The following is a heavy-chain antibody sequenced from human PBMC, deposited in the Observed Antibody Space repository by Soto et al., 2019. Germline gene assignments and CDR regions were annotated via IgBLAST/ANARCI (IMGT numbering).Heavy chain of an antibody. V-gene: IGHV1-8*01. CDR3: VRLFYYGSGSWVE. CDR2: VNPNNGHT. CDR1: GYTFTSYD. D-gene: IGHD3-10*01. J-gene: IGHJ4*02. Sequence: QVQLVQSGAEVKKPGASVKVSCKASGYTFTSYDINWVRQATGQGLEWMGWVNPNNGHTGYAQKFQGRVTMTRNTSISTAYMELDSLRCEDTAVYYCVRLFYYGSGSWVEWGQGTMVTVYS.